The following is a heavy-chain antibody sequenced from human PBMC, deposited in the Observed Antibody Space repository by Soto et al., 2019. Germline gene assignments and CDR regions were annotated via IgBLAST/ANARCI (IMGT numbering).Heavy chain of an antibody. CDR2: INHSGST. D-gene: IGHD4-4*01. V-gene: IGHV4-34*01. J-gene: IGHJ5*02. Sequence: SETLSLTCAVYGGSFSGYYWSWIRQPPGKGLEWIGEINHSGSTNYNPSLKSRVTISVDTSKNQFSLKLSSVTAADTAVYYCARVPSTTPVPLQSRKINWFDPWGQGTLVTVSS. CDR1: GGSFSGYY. CDR3: ARVPSTTPVPLQSRKINWFDP.